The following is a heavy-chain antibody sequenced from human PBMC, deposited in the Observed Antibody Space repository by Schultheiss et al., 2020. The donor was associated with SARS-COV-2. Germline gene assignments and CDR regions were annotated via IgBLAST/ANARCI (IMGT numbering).Heavy chain of an antibody. Sequence: SQTLSLTCTVSGGSISSYYWSWIRQPPGKGLEWIGSIYYSGSTYYNPSLKRRVTISVATSKNQFSLRLTSVTAADTAVYYCARGTSIAGRAGMDVWGQGTTVTVSS. J-gene: IGHJ6*02. CDR1: GGSISSYY. V-gene: IGHV4-59*05. CDR2: IYYSGST. CDR3: ARGTSIAGRAGMDV. D-gene: IGHD6-6*01.